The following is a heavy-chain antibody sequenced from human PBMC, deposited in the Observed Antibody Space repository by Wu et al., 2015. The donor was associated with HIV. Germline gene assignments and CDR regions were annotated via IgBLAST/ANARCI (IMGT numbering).Heavy chain of an antibody. CDR1: GYMFIGYY. Sequence: QVQLVQSGAEVKKPGASVKVSCKTSGYMFIGYYMHWVRQAPGQGLEWMGWIHPSSGGTKYAQKFQGRATMTRDTSKTTVYMEMRSLRYDDTAVYYCARAWATSITMKEGFDPWGQGTLVTVSS. J-gene: IGHJ5*02. CDR3: ARAWATSITMKEGFDP. D-gene: IGHD3-22*01. V-gene: IGHV1-2*02. CDR2: IHPSSGGT.